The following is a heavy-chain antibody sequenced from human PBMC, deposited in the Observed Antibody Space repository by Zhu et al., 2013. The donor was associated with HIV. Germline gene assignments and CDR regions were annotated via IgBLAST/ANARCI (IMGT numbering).Heavy chain of an antibody. CDR2: IDPNSGGI. D-gene: IGHD4-17*01. J-gene: IGHJ4*02. CDR1: GYTFTVYH. Sequence: VQLVQSGAEVTKPGASVKVSCKASGYTFTVYHIHWVRRAPGQGLEWMGWIDPNSGGIHYAQKFQGRVTMTRDTSISTAYVELSGLKSDDTAVYYCARDGGGVAVTLDYWGQGTLVTVSS. CDR3: ARDGGGVAVTLDY. V-gene: IGHV1-2*02.